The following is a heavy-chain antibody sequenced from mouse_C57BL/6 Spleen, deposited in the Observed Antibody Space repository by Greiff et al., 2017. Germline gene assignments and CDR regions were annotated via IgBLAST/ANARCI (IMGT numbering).Heavy chain of an antibody. CDR1: GFNIKNTY. V-gene: IGHV14-3*01. CDR3: AGPHYCSSSDYFDY. J-gene: IGHJ2*01. Sequence: VQLKESVAELVRPGASVKLSCTASGFNIKNTYMHWVKQRPEQGLEWIGRIDPANGNTKYAPKFQGKATITADTSSNTAYLQLSSLTSEDTAIYYCAGPHYCSSSDYFDYWGQGTTLTVSS. CDR2: IDPANGNT. D-gene: IGHD1-1*01.